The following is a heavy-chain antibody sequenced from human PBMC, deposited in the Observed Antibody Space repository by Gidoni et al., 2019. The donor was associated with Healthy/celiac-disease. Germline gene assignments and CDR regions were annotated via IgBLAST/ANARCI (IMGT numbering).Heavy chain of an antibody. Sequence: QVQLVQSGAEVKKPGASVKVSCKASGYTFTSYDIKGVRQATGQGLEWMGWMNPNSGNTGYAQKFQGRVTMTRNTSISTAYMELSSLRSEDTAVYYCARGPYSSSWSLRTGAFDIWGQGTMVTVSS. CDR1: GYTFTSYD. CDR3: ARGPYSSSWSLRTGAFDI. J-gene: IGHJ3*02. D-gene: IGHD6-13*01. V-gene: IGHV1-8*01. CDR2: MNPNSGNT.